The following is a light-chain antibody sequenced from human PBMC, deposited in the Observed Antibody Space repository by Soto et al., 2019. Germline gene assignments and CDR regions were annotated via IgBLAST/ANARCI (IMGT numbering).Light chain of an antibody. CDR1: SSDVGGYNY. Sequence: QSGLTQPASVSGSPGQSITISCTGTSSDVGGYNYVSWYQQHPGKAPKLMIYDVSNRPSGVSNRFSGSKSGNTASLTISGLQAEDEADYYCSSYTSSIVVFGGGTKLTVL. J-gene: IGLJ2*01. CDR2: DVS. CDR3: SSYTSSIVV. V-gene: IGLV2-14*01.